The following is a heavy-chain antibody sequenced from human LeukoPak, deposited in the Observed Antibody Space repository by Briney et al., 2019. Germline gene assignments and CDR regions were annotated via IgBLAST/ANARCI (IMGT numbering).Heavy chain of an antibody. V-gene: IGHV4-30-2*01. CDR1: GGSISSGGYS. CDR3: ARGNYYYYGMDV. CDR2: IYHSGST. J-gene: IGHJ6*02. Sequence: SQTLSLTCAVSGGSISSGGYSWSWIRQPPGEGLEWIGYIYHSGSTNYNPSLKSRVTISVDTSENQFSLKLSSVTAADTAVYYCARGNYYYYGMDVWGQGTTVTVSS.